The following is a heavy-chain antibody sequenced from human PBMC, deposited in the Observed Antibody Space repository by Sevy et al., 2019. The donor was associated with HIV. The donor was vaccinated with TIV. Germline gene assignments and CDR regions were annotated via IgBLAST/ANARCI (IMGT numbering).Heavy chain of an antibody. Sequence: GGSLRLSCAASGFTFSGYAMHWVRQAAGKGLEWVSGIGSGGDAYYPGSVKGRFTISRENAKNSLYLQMNSLRAGDTAVYYCARSGGYSDYGMDVWGQGTTVTVSS. CDR3: ARSGGYSDYGMDV. CDR1: GFTFSGYA. J-gene: IGHJ6*02. V-gene: IGHV3-13*01. CDR2: IGSGGDA. D-gene: IGHD5-12*01.